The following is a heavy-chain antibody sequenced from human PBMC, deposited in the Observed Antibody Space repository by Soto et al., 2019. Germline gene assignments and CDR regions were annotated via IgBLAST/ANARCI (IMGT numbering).Heavy chain of an antibody. Sequence: ASVKVSCKASGYTFTSYGISWVRRAPGQGLEWMGWISAYNGNTNYAQKLQGRVTMTTDTSTSTAYMELRSLRSDDTAVYYCARDRQYYDILTGYYYYYYGMDVWGQGTTVTVSS. V-gene: IGHV1-18*01. J-gene: IGHJ6*02. CDR2: ISAYNGNT. D-gene: IGHD3-9*01. CDR3: ARDRQYYDILTGYYYYYYGMDV. CDR1: GYTFTSYG.